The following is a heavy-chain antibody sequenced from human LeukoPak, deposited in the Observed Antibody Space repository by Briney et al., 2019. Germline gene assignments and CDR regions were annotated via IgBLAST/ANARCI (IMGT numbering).Heavy chain of an antibody. V-gene: IGHV1-69*06. J-gene: IGHJ5*02. CDR1: GGTFSSYA. CDR2: IIPIFGTA. Sequence: SVKVSCKASGGTFSSYAISWVRQAPGQGLEWMGRIIPIFGTANYAQKFQGRVTITADKSTSTAYMELSSLRSEDTAVYYCARGYSSGFNWFDPWAREPWSPSPQ. CDR3: ARGYSSGFNWFDP. D-gene: IGHD6-19*01.